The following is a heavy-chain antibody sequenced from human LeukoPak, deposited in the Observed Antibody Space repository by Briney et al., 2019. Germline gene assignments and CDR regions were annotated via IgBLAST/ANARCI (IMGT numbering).Heavy chain of an antibody. D-gene: IGHD6-19*01. V-gene: IGHV4-59*01. CDR1: GGSISGFY. Sequence: SETLSLTCTVSGGSISGFYWGWIRQPPGKGLEWIGFIYYSGSANHNPSLKSRVTMSVDMSKNHFSLKLSSVTAADTAFYYCARDRDSSGWFDYWGQGALVTVSS. J-gene: IGHJ4*02. CDR3: ARDRDSSGWFDY. CDR2: IYYSGSA.